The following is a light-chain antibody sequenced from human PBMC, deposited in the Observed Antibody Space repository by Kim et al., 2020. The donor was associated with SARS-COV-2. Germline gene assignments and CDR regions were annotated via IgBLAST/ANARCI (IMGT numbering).Light chain of an antibody. CDR1: NIGSKS. CDR2: YDS. Sequence: VSVAPGKTARSTCGGNNIGSKSVHWYQQKPGQAPVLVIYYDSDRPSGIPERFSGSNSGNTATLTISRVEAGDEADYYCQVWDSAVVFGGGTQLTVL. J-gene: IGLJ2*01. CDR3: QVWDSAVV. V-gene: IGLV3-21*04.